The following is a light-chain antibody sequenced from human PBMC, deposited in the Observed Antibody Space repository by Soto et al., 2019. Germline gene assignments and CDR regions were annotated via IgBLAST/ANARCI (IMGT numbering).Light chain of an antibody. CDR1: QSVRTK. CDR3: QQYNSWPPIT. CDR2: GAS. J-gene: IGKJ5*01. V-gene: IGKV3-15*01. Sequence: EIVMTQSPGTLSVSPGEGATLLCRASQSVRTKLAWYQQRAGQAPRLLMYGASTRATGIPDRFSGSGSGTEFTLTISSLQSEDFAVYYCQQYNSWPPITFGQGTRLEIK.